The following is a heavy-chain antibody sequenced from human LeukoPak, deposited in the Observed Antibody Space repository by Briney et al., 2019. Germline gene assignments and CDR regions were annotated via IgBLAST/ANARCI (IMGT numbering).Heavy chain of an antibody. J-gene: IGHJ4*02. CDR3: ARASRGSYYEGVSFDY. V-gene: IGHV4-59*01. Sequence: KPSETLSLTCTVSGGSISSYYWSWIRQPPGKGLEWIGYIYYSGSTNYNPSLKSRVTISVDTSKNQFSLKLSSVTAADTAVYYCARASRGSYYEGVSFDYWGQGTLVTVSS. D-gene: IGHD1-26*01. CDR2: IYYSGST. CDR1: GGSISSYY.